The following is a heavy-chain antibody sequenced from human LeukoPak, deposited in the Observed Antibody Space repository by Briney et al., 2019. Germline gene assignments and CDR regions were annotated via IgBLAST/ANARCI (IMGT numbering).Heavy chain of an antibody. V-gene: IGHV1-2*02. CDR3: ARQGFWSGYYRYGFDY. D-gene: IGHD3-3*01. CDR2: INPNSGGT. CDR1: GYTFTGYY. Sequence: ASVKVSCKASGYTFTGYYMHWVRQAPGQGLEWMGWINPNSGGTNYAQKFQGRVTMTRDTSISTAYMELSRLRSDDTAGYYCARQGFWSGYYRYGFDYWGQGTLVTVSS. J-gene: IGHJ4*02.